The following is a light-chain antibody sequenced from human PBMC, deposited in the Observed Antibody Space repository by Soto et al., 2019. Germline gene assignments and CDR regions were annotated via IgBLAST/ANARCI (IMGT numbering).Light chain of an antibody. V-gene: IGLV1-44*01. CDR2: SSN. Sequence: QPVLTQPPSASGTPGQRVTISCSGSSSNIGTYSVNWYQQLPGTAPKLLIYSSNQRPSGVPDRFSGSKSGTSASLAISGLQSEDEADYYCAAWDDSLNGVIFGGGTKVTVL. CDR1: SSNIGTYS. CDR3: AAWDDSLNGVI. J-gene: IGLJ2*01.